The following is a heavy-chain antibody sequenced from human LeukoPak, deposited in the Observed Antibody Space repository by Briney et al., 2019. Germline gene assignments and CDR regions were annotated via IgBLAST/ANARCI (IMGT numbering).Heavy chain of an antibody. D-gene: IGHD3-10*01. CDR3: ARAWISGPSFDY. V-gene: IGHV4-34*01. CDR1: GGSFSGYY. CDR2: INHSGST. J-gene: IGHJ4*02. Sequence: SETLSLTCAVYGGSFSGYYWSWIRQPPGKGLEWIGEINHSGSTNYSPSLKSRVTISVDTSKNQFSLKLSSVTAADTAVYYCARAWISGPSFDYWGQGTLVTVSS.